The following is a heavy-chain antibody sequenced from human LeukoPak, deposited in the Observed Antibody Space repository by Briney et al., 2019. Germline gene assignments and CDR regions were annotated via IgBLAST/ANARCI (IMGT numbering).Heavy chain of an antibody. CDR3: ARVRCSGGGCFYNFDY. Sequence: PGGSLRLSCAASGFTFSSYWMHWVRQAPGKGLEWVSSLSSSSTYVYYADSVKGRFTISRDNAKNSLYLQMNSLRAEDTAVYYCARVRCSGGGCFYNFDYWGQGSLVTVSS. D-gene: IGHD2-15*01. V-gene: IGHV3-21*01. CDR2: LSSSSTYV. J-gene: IGHJ4*02. CDR1: GFTFSSYW.